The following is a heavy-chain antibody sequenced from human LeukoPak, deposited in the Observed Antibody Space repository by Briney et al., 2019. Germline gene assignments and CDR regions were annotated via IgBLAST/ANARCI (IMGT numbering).Heavy chain of an antibody. CDR1: GYTFTGYY. Sequence: ASVKVSCKASGYTFTGYYMHWVRQAPGQGLEWMGWINPNSGGTNYAQKFQGRVTMTRDTYISTAYMELSRLRSDDTAVYYCARVKSRGKTAALYYFDYWGQGTLVTVSS. CDR3: ARVKSRGKTAALYYFDY. J-gene: IGHJ4*02. D-gene: IGHD6-25*01. V-gene: IGHV1-2*02. CDR2: INPNSGGT.